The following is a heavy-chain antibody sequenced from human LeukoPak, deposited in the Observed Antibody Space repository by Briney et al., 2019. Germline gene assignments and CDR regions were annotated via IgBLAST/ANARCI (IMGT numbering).Heavy chain of an antibody. Sequence: PGGSLRLSCTAPEFTFSDYYVDWVRQAPGKGLEWVGRTRNKANSYTRDYAASVKGRFTISRDDSRNSVYLQMSSLKTEDTAVYYCGIPPYGGYVFDYWGQGTLVTVSS. J-gene: IGHJ4*02. D-gene: IGHD4-17*01. CDR3: GIPPYGGYVFDY. V-gene: IGHV3-72*01. CDR1: EFTFSDYY. CDR2: TRNKANSYTR.